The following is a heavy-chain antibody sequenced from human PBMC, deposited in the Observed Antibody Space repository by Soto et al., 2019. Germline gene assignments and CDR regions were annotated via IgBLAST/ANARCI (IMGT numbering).Heavy chain of an antibody. CDR3: VRRHVSATGIDWFDP. J-gene: IGHJ5*02. CDR2: INAANGDT. V-gene: IGHV1-3*01. CDR1: GYTFTSYG. D-gene: IGHD6-13*01. Sequence: QVQLVQSGTEVKKPGASVKVSCKASGYTFTSYGIHWVRKAPGQRLEWMGWINAANGDTKYSPKFQGRVTITRDTAASTAYMELSSLRSEDTAVYYCVRRHVSATGIDWFDPGGQGTLVTVSS.